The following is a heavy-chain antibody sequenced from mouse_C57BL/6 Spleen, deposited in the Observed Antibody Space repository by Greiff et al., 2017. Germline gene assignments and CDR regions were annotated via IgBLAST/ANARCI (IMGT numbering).Heavy chain of an antibody. V-gene: IGHV10-1*01. CDR3: VRPGWLLSFAY. Sequence: EVKLLESGGGLVQPKGSLKLSCAASGFSFNTYAMNWVRQAPGTGLEWVARIRSKSNNYATYYADSVNDRFTISRDDSERMLYLQMNTLKTEDTAMYYWVRPGWLLSFAYWGQGTLVTVSA. CDR1: GFSFNTYA. CDR2: IRSKSNNYAT. D-gene: IGHD2-3*01. J-gene: IGHJ3*01.